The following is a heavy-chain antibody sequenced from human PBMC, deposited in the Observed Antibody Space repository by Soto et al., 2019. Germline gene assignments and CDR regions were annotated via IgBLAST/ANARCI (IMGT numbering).Heavy chain of an antibody. V-gene: IGHV3-33*01. Sequence: GGSLRLSCEASGFTFSSYGMHWVRQAPGKGLEWVAIIWNDGSNGYYADSVKGRFTISRDNSKNTLYLQVSNLRAEDTAVYFCARDQTDSGGYSDSWGQGTLVTVSS. CDR2: IWNDGSNG. CDR1: GFTFSSYG. D-gene: IGHD3-22*01. J-gene: IGHJ4*02. CDR3: ARDQTDSGGYSDS.